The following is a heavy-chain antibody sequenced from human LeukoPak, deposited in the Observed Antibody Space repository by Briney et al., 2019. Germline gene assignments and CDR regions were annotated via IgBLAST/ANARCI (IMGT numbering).Heavy chain of an antibody. CDR1: GFTFSGSA. Sequence: PGGSLRLSCAASGFTFSGSAMHWVRQASGKGLEWVGRIRSKANSYATAYAASVEGRFTISRDDSKNTAYLQMNSLKTEDTAVYYCTRLDISSSSPWGQGTLVTASS. J-gene: IGHJ5*02. CDR2: IRSKANSYAT. D-gene: IGHD6-13*01. CDR3: TRLDISSSSP. V-gene: IGHV3-73*01.